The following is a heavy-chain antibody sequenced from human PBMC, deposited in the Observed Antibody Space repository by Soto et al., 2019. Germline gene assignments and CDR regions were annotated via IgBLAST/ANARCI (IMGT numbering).Heavy chain of an antibody. D-gene: IGHD1-26*01. Sequence: QVQLVQSGGELKKPGASVKVSCKASGYICNTYGFSWVRQGPGQGLEWMGWVNTYNGNTHYAQRLQGRVTMTTEPSTNTSYLELRSLISDDTAVYYCARDRQVERGVVAHYYGMDVWGQGTTVTVSS. CDR2: VNTYNGNT. CDR3: ARDRQVERGVVAHYYGMDV. CDR1: GYICNTYG. J-gene: IGHJ6*02. V-gene: IGHV1-18*01.